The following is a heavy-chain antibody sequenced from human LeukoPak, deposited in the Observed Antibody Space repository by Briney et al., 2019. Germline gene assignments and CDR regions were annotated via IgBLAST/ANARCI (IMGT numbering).Heavy chain of an antibody. J-gene: IGHJ4*02. V-gene: IGHV3-9*01. CDR1: GFTFDDYA. CDR3: AISSSWYGYYFDY. Sequence: PGGSLRLSCAASGFTFDDYAMHWVRQAPGKGLEWVSGISCDSGSIGYADSVKGRFTISRDNAKNSLYLQMNSLRAEDTALYYCAISSSWYGYYFDYWGQGTLVTVSS. D-gene: IGHD6-13*01. CDR2: ISCDSGSI.